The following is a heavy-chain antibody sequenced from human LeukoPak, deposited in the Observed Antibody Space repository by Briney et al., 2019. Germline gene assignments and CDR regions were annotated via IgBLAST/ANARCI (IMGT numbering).Heavy chain of an antibody. J-gene: IGHJ4*02. Sequence: PGRSLRLSCTASGFTFGDYAMSWVRQAPGKGLEWVSVIYSGGSTYYADSVKGRFTISRDNSKNTLYLQMNSLRAEDTAVYYCASEGTTVTTVYWGQGTLVTVSS. V-gene: IGHV3-66*01. CDR2: IYSGGST. CDR1: GFTFGDYA. D-gene: IGHD4-17*01. CDR3: ASEGTTVTTVY.